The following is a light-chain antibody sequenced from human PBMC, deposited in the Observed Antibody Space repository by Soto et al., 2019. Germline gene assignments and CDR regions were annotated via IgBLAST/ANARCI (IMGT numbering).Light chain of an antibody. Sequence: QSVLTQPPSVSGAPGQSVTISCTGSSSNIGAGYDVHWYQQLPGTAPKLLIHGNSNRPSGVPDRFSGSKSGTSASLAITGLQAEDEADYYCQSYDSSLSGHYVFGTGTKVTVL. J-gene: IGLJ1*01. CDR2: GNS. CDR1: SSNIGAGYD. CDR3: QSYDSSLSGHYV. V-gene: IGLV1-40*01.